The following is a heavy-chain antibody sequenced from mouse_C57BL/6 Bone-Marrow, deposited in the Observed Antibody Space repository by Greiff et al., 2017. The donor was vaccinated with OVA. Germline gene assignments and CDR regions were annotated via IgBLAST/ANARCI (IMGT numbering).Heavy chain of an antibody. Sequence: QVQLQQPGAELVKPGASVTMSCKASGYTFTSYWINWVKQRPVHGLEWIGDIYPGSGSTDYNEKFKSKATLTVDKSSSTAYMQLSSLTSDDSAVYYCSRDHLTDWYFDVWGTGTTVTVSS. V-gene: IGHV1-55*01. CDR2: IYPGSGST. CDR3: SRDHLTDWYFDV. D-gene: IGHD4-1*01. CDR1: GYTFTSYW. J-gene: IGHJ1*03.